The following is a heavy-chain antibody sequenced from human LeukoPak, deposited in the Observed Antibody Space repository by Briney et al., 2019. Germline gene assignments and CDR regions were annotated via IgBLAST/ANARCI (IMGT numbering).Heavy chain of an antibody. CDR2: ISAYNGNT. V-gene: IGHV1-18*01. CDR1: GYTFTSYG. J-gene: IGHJ6*02. D-gene: IGHD3-10*01. CDR3: ARDQWFGEPSMDV. Sequence: RASVTVSCTASGYTFTSYGISRVRQAPGQGLEWMGWISAYNGNTNYAQKLQGRVTMTTDTSTSTAYMELRSLRSDDTAVYYCARDQWFGEPSMDVWGQGTTVTVSS.